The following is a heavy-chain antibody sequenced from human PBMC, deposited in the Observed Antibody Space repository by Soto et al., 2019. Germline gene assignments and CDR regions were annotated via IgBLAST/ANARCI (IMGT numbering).Heavy chain of an antibody. J-gene: IGHJ4*02. D-gene: IGHD2-15*01. CDR3: ARDKLRGTVVTATFFY. V-gene: IGHV3-33*01. CDR1: GFTFSSYG. CDR2: IWYDGSNK. Sequence: AGGSLRLSCAASGFTFSSYGMHWVRQAPGKGLEWVAVIWYDGSNKYYADSVKGRFTISRDNSKNTLYLQMNSLRAEDTAVYYCARDKLRGTVVTATFFYWGQGTLVTVSS.